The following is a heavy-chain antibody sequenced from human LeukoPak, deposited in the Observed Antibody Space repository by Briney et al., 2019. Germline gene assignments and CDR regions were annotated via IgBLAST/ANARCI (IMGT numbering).Heavy chain of an antibody. CDR1: GGSISIGGYY. J-gene: IGHJ5*02. D-gene: IGHD3-10*01. CDR2: IYYSGST. Sequence: SEPLSLTCTVSGGSISIGGYYCRWIRQHPGKGLEWFVYIYYSGSTYYNPSLKSRVTISVDTSKNQFSLKLSSVTAADTAVYYCAREKSYYYGSGSPNWFDPWGQGTLVTVSS. CDR3: AREKSYYYGSGSPNWFDP. V-gene: IGHV4-31*03.